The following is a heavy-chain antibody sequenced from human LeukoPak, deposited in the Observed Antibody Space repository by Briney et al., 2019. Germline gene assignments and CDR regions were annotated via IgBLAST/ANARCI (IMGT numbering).Heavy chain of an antibody. CDR1: GXSISSSSYY. D-gene: IGHD3-10*01. CDR2: IYYSGST. V-gene: IGHV4-39*01. CDR3: ARQGWFGELLSPLDY. J-gene: IGHJ4*02. Sequence: PSETLSLTCTVSGXSISSSSYYWGWIRQPPGKGLEWIGSIYYSGSTYYNPSLKSRVTISVDTSKNQFSLKLSSVTAADTAVYYCARQGWFGELLSPLDYWGQGTLVTVPS.